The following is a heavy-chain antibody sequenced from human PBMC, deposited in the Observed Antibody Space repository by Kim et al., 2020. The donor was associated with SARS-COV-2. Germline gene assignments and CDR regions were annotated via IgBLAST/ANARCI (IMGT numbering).Heavy chain of an antibody. V-gene: IGHV3-33*01. Sequence: GGSLRLSCAASGFTFSSYGMHWVRQAPGKGLEWVAVIWYDGSNKYYADSGKGRFTISRDNSKNTPYLQMNSLRAEDTAVYYCARDNDGSSWGRGMDVWGQGTTVTVSS. D-gene: IGHD6-13*01. CDR1: GFTFSSYG. CDR2: IWYDGSNK. CDR3: ARDNDGSSWGRGMDV. J-gene: IGHJ6*02.